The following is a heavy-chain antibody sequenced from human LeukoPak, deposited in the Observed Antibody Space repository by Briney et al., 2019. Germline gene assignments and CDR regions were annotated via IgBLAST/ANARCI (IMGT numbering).Heavy chain of an antibody. CDR1: GYTFTRYA. Sequence: ASVKVSCKASGYTFTRYAMNWVRQAPGQGLEWMGWTNPNSGATSYAQKFQGRVTMTRDTSISTAYMELSSLRSDDTAVYFCARVGQELDELLVFHLWGQGTLVTVSS. CDR2: TNPNSGAT. CDR3: ARVGQELDELLVFHL. V-gene: IGHV1-2*02. D-gene: IGHD2-8*02. J-gene: IGHJ4*02.